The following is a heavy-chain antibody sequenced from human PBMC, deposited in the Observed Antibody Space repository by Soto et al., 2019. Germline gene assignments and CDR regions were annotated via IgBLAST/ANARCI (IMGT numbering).Heavy chain of an antibody. CDR2: ISHDGINK. D-gene: IGHD6-19*01. CDR1: GFSFSSYA. CDR3: ARDMYSSDYFVKWFEP. J-gene: IGHJ5*02. V-gene: IGHV3-30-3*01. Sequence: QVRLVESGGGVVQPGRSLRLSCTASGFSFSSYAMYWFRQPPGKGLEWVAVISHDGINKHYAYSGKGRVTVSRDNSNHSLDLQLNSLRGEDTAMYYCARDMYSSDYFVKWFEPWGQGTLVTVSS.